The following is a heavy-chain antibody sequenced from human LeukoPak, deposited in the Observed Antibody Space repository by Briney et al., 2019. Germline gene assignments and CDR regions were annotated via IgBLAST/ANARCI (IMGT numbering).Heavy chain of an antibody. CDR1: GYTFANYY. CDR2: INPSGGSP. CDR3: AREREFGSGSYYFDY. Sequence: AASVKVSCKASGYTFANYYIHWMRQAPGQGLEWMGIINPSGGSPSYESEFQGRVTMTRYTSTSTVYMELSSLRSEDTAVYYCAREREFGSGSYYFDYWGQGTLVTVSS. V-gene: IGHV1-46*01. D-gene: IGHD6-19*01. J-gene: IGHJ4*02.